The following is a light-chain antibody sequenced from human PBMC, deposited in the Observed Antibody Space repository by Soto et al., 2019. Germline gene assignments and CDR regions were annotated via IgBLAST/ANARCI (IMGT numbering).Light chain of an antibody. J-gene: IGKJ5*01. Sequence: MTKSPATLSVCPEERATLSCRASQSVSSNLAWYQQKPGQAPRLLIYAASIRATGIPARFSGGGSGTEFTLTISRLEPEDFAVYYCQQYGRSPITFGQGTRLEIK. CDR1: QSVSSN. CDR3: QQYGRSPIT. CDR2: AAS. V-gene: IGKV3-15*01.